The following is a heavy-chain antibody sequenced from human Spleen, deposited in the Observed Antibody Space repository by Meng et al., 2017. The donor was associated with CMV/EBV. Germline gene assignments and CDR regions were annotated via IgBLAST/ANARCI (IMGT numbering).Heavy chain of an antibody. Sequence: ASVKVSCKASGYTFSEYGISWVRQAPGQGLEWLGWISTYNGNTNYAQSLQGRVTVTTDTSANTVYMELRSLRSDDTAVYYCARDRGSYLAYLDHWGQGTLVTVSS. J-gene: IGHJ4*02. CDR3: ARDRGSYLAYLDH. CDR1: GYTFSEYG. D-gene: IGHD1-26*01. V-gene: IGHV1-18*01. CDR2: ISTYNGNT.